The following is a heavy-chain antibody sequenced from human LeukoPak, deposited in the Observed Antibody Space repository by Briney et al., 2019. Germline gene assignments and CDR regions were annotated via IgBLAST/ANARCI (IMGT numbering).Heavy chain of an antibody. CDR2: IYHSGNT. V-gene: IGHV4-4*02. Sequence: SETLSLTRAVSGDSISSSNWWSWVRQPPGKGLEWIGEIYHSGNTNYNPSLKSRVTISVDKSKNQFSLKLTSVTAADTAVYYCARVDWYEGLDYWGQGTLVTVSS. J-gene: IGHJ4*02. D-gene: IGHD2-21*01. CDR1: GDSISSSNW. CDR3: ARVDWYEGLDY.